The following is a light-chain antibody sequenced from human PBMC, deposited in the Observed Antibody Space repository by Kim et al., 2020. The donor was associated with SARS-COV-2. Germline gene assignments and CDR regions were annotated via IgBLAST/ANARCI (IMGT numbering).Light chain of an antibody. CDR1: SLSIYS. Sequence: LGQTVRITCQGDSLSIYSASWYQQKPGQAPLLVIYGENNRPSEIPDRFSASSSGDIDFLTITGAQAEDEADYYCKSRDSSGNHLALFGGGTQLTVL. CDR3: KSRDSSGNHLAL. CDR2: GEN. V-gene: IGLV3-19*01. J-gene: IGLJ2*01.